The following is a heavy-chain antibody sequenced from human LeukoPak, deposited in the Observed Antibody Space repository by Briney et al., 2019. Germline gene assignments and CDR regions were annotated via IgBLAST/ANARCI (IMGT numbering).Heavy chain of an antibody. CDR3: AKDIRYSSSWSLDY. J-gene: IGHJ4*02. Sequence: PGGSLRLSCAASGFTFDDYGMSWVRQAPGKGLEWVSGINWNGGSTGYADSVKGRFTISRDNAKNSLYLQMNSLRAEDTALYYCAKDIRYSSSWSLDYWGQGTLVTVSS. CDR2: INWNGGST. V-gene: IGHV3-20*04. D-gene: IGHD6-13*01. CDR1: GFTFDDYG.